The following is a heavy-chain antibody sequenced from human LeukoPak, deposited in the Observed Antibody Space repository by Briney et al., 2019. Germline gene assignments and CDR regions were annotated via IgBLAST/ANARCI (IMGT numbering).Heavy chain of an antibody. CDR1: GFTFSSYW. V-gene: IGHV3-74*01. Sequence: GGSLRLSCAASGFTFSSYWMHWVRQAPGKGLVWVSRINGDGSNTTYADSVKGRFTISRDNAKNSLYLQMNSLRADDTAVYYCARDFFYDIWGQGTMVTVSS. CDR2: INGDGSNT. D-gene: IGHD2/OR15-2a*01. J-gene: IGHJ3*02. CDR3: ARDFFYDI.